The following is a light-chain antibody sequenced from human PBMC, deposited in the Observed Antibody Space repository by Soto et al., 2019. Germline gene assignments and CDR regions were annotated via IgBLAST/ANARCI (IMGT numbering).Light chain of an antibody. Sequence: QSVLTQPPSASGTPGQRVTIPCSGTSSNIGGNYVFWYQQLPGTAPKLLIYYDNLRPSGVPDRISGSKSGTSASLAISGLQSDDEADYYCAAWDDSLNGRVFGTGTKVTVL. V-gene: IGLV1-44*01. CDR1: SSNIGGNY. CDR3: AAWDDSLNGRV. CDR2: YDN. J-gene: IGLJ1*01.